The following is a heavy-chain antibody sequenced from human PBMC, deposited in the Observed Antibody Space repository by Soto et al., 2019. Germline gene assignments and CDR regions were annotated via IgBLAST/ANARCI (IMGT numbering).Heavy chain of an antibody. CDR3: ARDRTRLRYFDWFFDY. J-gene: IGHJ4*02. D-gene: IGHD3-9*01. CDR1: GFTISSYG. CDR2: IWYDGSNK. V-gene: IGHV3-33*01. Sequence: GESLKISCAASGFTISSYGMHWVRQAPGKGLEWVAVIWYDGSNKYYADSVKGRFTISRDNSKNTLYLQMNSLRAEDTAVYYCARDRTRLRYFDWFFDYWGQGTLVTVSS.